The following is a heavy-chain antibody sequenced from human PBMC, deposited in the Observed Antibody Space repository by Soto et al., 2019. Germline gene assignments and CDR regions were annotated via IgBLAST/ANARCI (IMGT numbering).Heavy chain of an antibody. Sequence: QLQVQESGPGLVKPSETLSLTCTVSGGSISSSAYFWGWIRQPPGQGLEWIGNIYYTGRTSYNPSLKSRISISIDTSKNRFSLKLSSVTAADTSVYFCASIYSGYDDAGAFDIWGQGTMVTVSS. V-gene: IGHV4-39*01. CDR3: ASIYSGYDDAGAFDI. CDR1: GGSISSSAYF. D-gene: IGHD5-12*01. J-gene: IGHJ3*02. CDR2: IYYTGRT.